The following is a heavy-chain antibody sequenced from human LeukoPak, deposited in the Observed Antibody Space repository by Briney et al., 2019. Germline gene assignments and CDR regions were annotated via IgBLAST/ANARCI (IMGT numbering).Heavy chain of an antibody. D-gene: IGHD6-13*01. V-gene: IGHV3-21*04. CDR1: GFTFSSYS. J-gene: IGHJ4*02. CDR2: ISSSSSYI. Sequence: PGGSLRLSCAASGFTFSSYSMNWVRQAPGKGLEWVSSISSSSSYIYYADSVKGRFTISRDNSKNTLYLQMNSLRAEDTAVYYCAKGASPTDRIAAAGTFDYWGQGTLVTVSS. CDR3: AKGASPTDRIAAAGTFDY.